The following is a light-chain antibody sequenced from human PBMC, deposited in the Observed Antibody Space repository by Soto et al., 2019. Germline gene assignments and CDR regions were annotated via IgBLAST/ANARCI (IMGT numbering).Light chain of an antibody. Sequence: EIVLTQSPATLSLSPGERATLSCRASQTIRSSLAWYQQKPGQAPRLLIYGASTRATDIPARFGGSGSGTEFTLTISSLQSEDSAIYYCQQYNNWPQTFGQGTKVDIK. CDR3: QQYNNWPQT. V-gene: IGKV3-15*01. CDR2: GAS. J-gene: IGKJ1*01. CDR1: QTIRSS.